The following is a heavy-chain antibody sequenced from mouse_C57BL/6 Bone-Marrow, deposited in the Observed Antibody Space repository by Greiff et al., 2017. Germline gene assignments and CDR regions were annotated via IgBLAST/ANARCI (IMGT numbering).Heavy chain of an antibody. J-gene: IGHJ3*01. CDR1: GISITTGNYR. CDR2: IYYSGTI. CDR3: AREWYDRTWCAY. Sequence: EVQLKESGPGLVKPSQTVFLTCTVTGISITTGNYRWSWIRQFPGNKLEWLGYIYYSGTITYNPSLTSRTTITRDTPKNQFFLEMNSVTAEDTATYYCAREWYDRTWCAYWGQGTLVTVSA. D-gene: IGHD1-1*02. V-gene: IGHV3-5*01.